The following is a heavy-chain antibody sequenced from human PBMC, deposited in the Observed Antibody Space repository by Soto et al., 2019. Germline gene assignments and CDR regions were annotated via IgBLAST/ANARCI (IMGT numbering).Heavy chain of an antibody. CDR2: IHHSGST. V-gene: IGHV4-30-2*01. J-gene: IGHJ4*02. Sequence: SETLSLTCAVSGGSIDGYSWSWTRLPPGKCLEWIGYIHHSGSTDYNPSLRTRVTMSVDRSKNQFSLKLTSVTAADTAVYYCARAAGYYDSGTYITYWGQGXLVTVYS. CDR1: GGSIDGYS. CDR3: ARAAGYYDSGTYITY. D-gene: IGHD3-10*01.